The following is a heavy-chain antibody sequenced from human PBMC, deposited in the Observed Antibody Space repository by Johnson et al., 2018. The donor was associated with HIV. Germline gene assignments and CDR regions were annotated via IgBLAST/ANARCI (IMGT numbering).Heavy chain of an antibody. CDR3: AKGGCGGDCYSPYLFDI. Sequence: QVQLVESGGGLVQPGGSLRLSCAASGFTFSSYAMSWVRQAPGKGLEWVAVIWYDGSNKYYADSVKGRFTISRDNSKNTLFLQMNSLRAEDTAVYYCAKGGCGGDCYSPYLFDIWGQGTMVTVSS. J-gene: IGHJ3*02. CDR2: IWYDGSNK. CDR1: GFTFSSYA. D-gene: IGHD2-21*01. V-gene: IGHV3-33*08.